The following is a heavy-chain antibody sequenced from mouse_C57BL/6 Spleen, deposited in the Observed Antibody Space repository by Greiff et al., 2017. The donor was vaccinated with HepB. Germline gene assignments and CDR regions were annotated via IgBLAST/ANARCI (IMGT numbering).Heavy chain of an antibody. Sequence: EVKLVESGGGLVKPGGSLKLSCAASGFTFSDYGMHWVRQAPEKGLEWVAYISSGSSTIYYADTVKGRFTISRDNAKNTLFLQMTSLRSEDTAMYYCARHGTGRYFDYWGQGTTLTVSS. CDR3: ARHGTGRYFDY. J-gene: IGHJ2*01. CDR2: ISSGSSTI. D-gene: IGHD4-1*01. V-gene: IGHV5-17*01. CDR1: GFTFSDYG.